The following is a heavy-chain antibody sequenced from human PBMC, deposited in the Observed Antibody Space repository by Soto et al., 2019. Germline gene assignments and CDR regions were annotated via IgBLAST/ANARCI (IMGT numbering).Heavy chain of an antibody. Sequence: GGSLRLSCAASGFTFSSYAMSWVRQAPGKGLEWVSAISGSGGSTYYADSVKGRFTISRDNSKNTLYLRMNSLRAEDTAVYYCAKGRLGYCTNGVCYPAWFDPWGQGTLVTVSS. J-gene: IGHJ5*02. CDR1: GFTFSSYA. CDR3: AKGRLGYCTNGVCYPAWFDP. D-gene: IGHD2-8*01. CDR2: ISGSGGST. V-gene: IGHV3-23*01.